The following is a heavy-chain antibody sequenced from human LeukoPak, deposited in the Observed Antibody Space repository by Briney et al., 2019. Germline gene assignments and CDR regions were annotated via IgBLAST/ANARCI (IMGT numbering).Heavy chain of an antibody. D-gene: IGHD6-13*01. CDR3: ARDFNIAAAGTDFDY. CDR1: GFSVRRNY. J-gene: IGHJ4*02. V-gene: IGHV3-53*01. CDR2: IYNDGRT. Sequence: GGSLRLSCAASGFSVRRNYMSWFRQAPGKGLEWASVIYNDGRTYYADSVKGRFIISKDTSKNTLYLQMNNLRADDTAVYYCARDFNIAAAGTDFDYWGQGTLVTVSS.